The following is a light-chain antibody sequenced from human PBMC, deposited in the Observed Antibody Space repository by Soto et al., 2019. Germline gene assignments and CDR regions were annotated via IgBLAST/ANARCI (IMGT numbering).Light chain of an antibody. Sequence: QSVLTQPASVSGSPGQSITISCTGTSSDVGSYDHVAWYQQFPGKTPKLMIYEVSNRPSGVSSRFSGSKSGNTASLTISGLQAEDEADHYCISYTGSSTYYVFGSGTKVTVL. CDR1: SSDVGSYDH. CDR3: ISYTGSSTYYV. CDR2: EVS. V-gene: IGLV2-14*01. J-gene: IGLJ1*01.